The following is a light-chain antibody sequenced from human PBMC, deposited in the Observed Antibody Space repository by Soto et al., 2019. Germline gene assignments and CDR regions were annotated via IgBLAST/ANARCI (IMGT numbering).Light chain of an antibody. CDR1: QSVSSS. Sequence: EIVMTQSPATLSVSPGERATLSCRASQSVSSSLAWYQQKPGQAPRLLIYGASTRSPGIPARFSGSGSETEFTLTISSLQSEDSAVYYCQQYNNWWTFGQGTKVEI. CDR3: QQYNNWWT. V-gene: IGKV3-15*01. J-gene: IGKJ1*01. CDR2: GAS.